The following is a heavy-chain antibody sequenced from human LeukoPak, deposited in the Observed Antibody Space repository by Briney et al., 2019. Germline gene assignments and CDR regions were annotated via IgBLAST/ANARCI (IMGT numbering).Heavy chain of an antibody. CDR1: GYIFTTYF. CDR3: ARVGTTGATADN. D-gene: IGHD4-11*01. V-gene: IGHV1-46*01. CDR2: INPRGGST. Sequence: ASVKVSCRASGYIFTTYFMHWLRQAPGQGPEWMGIINPRGGSTDYAQKFQDRITMTSDTSTSTVYMELKSLTSEDTAVYFCARVGTTGATADNWGQGTLVTVSS. J-gene: IGHJ4*02.